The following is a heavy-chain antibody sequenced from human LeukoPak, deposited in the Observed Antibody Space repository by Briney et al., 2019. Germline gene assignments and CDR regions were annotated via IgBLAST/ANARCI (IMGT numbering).Heavy chain of an antibody. V-gene: IGHV3-53*01. CDR1: GLTVSSNY. CDR2: IYSGGST. J-gene: IGHJ4*02. Sequence: GGSLRLSCAASGLTVSSNYMSWVRQAPGKGLEWVSVIYSGGSTYYADSVKGRFTISRGNSKNTLYLQMNSLRAEDTAVYYCARASFRYGDLDYWGQGTLVTVSS. CDR3: ARASFRYGDLDY. D-gene: IGHD4-17*01.